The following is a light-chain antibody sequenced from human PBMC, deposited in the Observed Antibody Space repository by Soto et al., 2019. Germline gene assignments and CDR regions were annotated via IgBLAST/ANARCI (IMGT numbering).Light chain of an antibody. J-gene: IGKJ2*01. CDR2: KAS. Sequence: DIQMTQSPSTLSASVGDRVTITCRASQSISHWLAWYQQKPGKAPKVLIYKASTLQTGVPSRFSGSGSGTEFTLTISSLQPDDFATYYCQLYNTYSPTFGQGTELEIK. CDR1: QSISHW. CDR3: QLYNTYSPT. V-gene: IGKV1-5*03.